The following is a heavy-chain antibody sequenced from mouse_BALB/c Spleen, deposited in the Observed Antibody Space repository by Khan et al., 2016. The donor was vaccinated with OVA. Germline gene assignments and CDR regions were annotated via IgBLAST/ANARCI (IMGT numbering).Heavy chain of an antibody. Sequence: VQLKQSGPELVKPGASVKISCKASGYSFTGNFMNWVMQSHGKSLEWIGRINPHIGETFYNQKFKGKATLTVDESSSTAHMELRSLASEDSAVYYCARIYGSDFDYWGQGTTLTVSS. V-gene: IGHV1-20*02. CDR3: ARIYGSDFDY. D-gene: IGHD1-1*01. CDR1: GYSFTGNF. J-gene: IGHJ2*01. CDR2: INPHIGET.